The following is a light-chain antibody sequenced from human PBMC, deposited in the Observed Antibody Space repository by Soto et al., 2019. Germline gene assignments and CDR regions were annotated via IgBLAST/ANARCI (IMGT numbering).Light chain of an antibody. CDR3: SSYTSSSTLGV. J-gene: IGLJ2*01. CDR2: EVS. CDR1: SKDVGGYNY. V-gene: IGLV2-14*01. Sequence: QSALTQPASVSGSPGQSITISCTGTSKDVGGYNYVSWYQQHPGKAPKLMIYEVSNRPSGVSNRFSGSKSGNTASLTISGLQAEDEAHYYCSSYTSSSTLGVFGGGTKLTVL.